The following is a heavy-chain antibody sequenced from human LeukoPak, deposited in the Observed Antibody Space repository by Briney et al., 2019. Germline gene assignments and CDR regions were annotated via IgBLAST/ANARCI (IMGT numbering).Heavy chain of an antibody. CDR3: ARGGGSYYNY. CDR1: GFTFSSYA. J-gene: IGHJ4*02. D-gene: IGHD1-26*01. CDR2: IKQDGSEK. Sequence: GGSLRLSCAASGFTFSSYAMTWVRQAPGKGLERVANIKQDGSEKYYVDSVKGRFTISRDNAKNSLYLQMNSLRAEDTAVYYCARGGGSYYNYWGQGTLVTVSS. V-gene: IGHV3-7*04.